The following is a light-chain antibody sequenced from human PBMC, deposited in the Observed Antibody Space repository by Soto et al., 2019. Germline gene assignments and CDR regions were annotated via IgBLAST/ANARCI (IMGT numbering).Light chain of an antibody. CDR3: SSSTTTTSHVV. V-gene: IGLV2-14*01. Sequence: QSALTQPASVSGSPGQSITISCTGTSSDIGDYNYVSWYQQYPGKVPKLVIYDVSHRPSGVSNRFSGSKSGNTASLTISGLQGEDEADYYCSSSTTTTSHVVFGGGSKLTVL. CDR2: DVS. J-gene: IGLJ3*02. CDR1: SSDIGDYNY.